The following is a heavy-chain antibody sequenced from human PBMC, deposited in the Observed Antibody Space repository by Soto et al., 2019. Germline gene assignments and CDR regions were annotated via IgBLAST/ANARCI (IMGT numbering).Heavy chain of an antibody. Sequence: QVQLVQSGAEVKKPGSSVKVSCKASGDTFITYAIGWVRQAPGQGLEWMGGINPILGKPDYSQKFQGRVTITTDESMTTVYMERSHLTSEDAATYYCAKENTVFGEVTRGWRALDVWGQGSMIIVSS. CDR2: INPILGKP. CDR1: GDTFITYA. D-gene: IGHD3-3*01. V-gene: IGHV1-69*01. J-gene: IGHJ3*01. CDR3: AKENTVFGEVTRGWRALDV.